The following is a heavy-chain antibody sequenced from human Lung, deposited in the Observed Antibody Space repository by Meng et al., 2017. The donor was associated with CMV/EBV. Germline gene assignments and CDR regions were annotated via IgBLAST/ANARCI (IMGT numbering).Heavy chain of an antibody. CDR1: GGAISSYY. CDR3: ARDLGYCSITSCYYYSGMDV. D-gene: IGHD2-2*01. V-gene: IGHV4-59*01. Sequence: SETLSLXXSVLGGAISSYYWSWIRQPPGKGLEGIGYIYYSGSTNYNPSLKSRVTISVDTSKNQFSLKLSSVTAADTAVYYCARDLGYCSITSCYYYSGMDVWGQGTXVTVSS. J-gene: IGHJ6*02. CDR2: IYYSGST.